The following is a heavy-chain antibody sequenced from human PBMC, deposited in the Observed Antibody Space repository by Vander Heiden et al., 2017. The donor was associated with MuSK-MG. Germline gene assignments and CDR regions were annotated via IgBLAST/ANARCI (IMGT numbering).Heavy chain of an antibody. CDR1: GFKVSSYW. Sequence: EVQLVESGGGLVQPGGSLRLSCAASGFKVSSYWMYWVRQAPGKGLVWVSRSNSDGSSRSYADSVKGRFTISRDNAKNTLYLEMKSLRVEDTAVYYCATGGTYYDSSGYPYWGQGTLVTVSS. V-gene: IGHV3-74*01. J-gene: IGHJ4*02. CDR2: SNSDGSSR. CDR3: ATGGTYYDSSGYPY. D-gene: IGHD3-22*01.